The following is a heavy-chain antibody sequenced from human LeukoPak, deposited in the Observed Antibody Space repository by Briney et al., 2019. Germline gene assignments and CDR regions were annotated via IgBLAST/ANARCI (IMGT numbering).Heavy chain of an antibody. CDR3: TRYSWGYGEGTQSYYYMDV. V-gene: IGHV3-49*03. D-gene: IGHD4-17*01. CDR1: GFTFGDYA. CDR2: IRSKAYGGTT. Sequence: GGSLRLSCTASGFTFGDYAMSWFRQAPGKGLEWVGFIRSKAYGGTTEYAASGKGRFTISRDDSKSIADLQTKRLKTEETAVYYCTRYSWGYGEGTQSYYYMDVWGKGTTVTVSS. J-gene: IGHJ6*03.